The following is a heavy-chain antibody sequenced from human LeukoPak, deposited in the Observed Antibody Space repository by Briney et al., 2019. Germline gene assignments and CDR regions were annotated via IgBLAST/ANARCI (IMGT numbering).Heavy chain of an antibody. CDR3: ARDPLSYSRVFYSHY. Sequence: SVKVSCKASGGTFGSYAISWVRQAPGQGLEWMGGIIPIFGTANYAQKFQGRVTITADESTSTAYMELSSLRSEDTAVYYCARDPLSYSRVFYSHYWGQGPLVPLPS. D-gene: IGHD3-22*01. CDR2: IIPIFGTA. CDR1: GGTFGSYA. J-gene: IGHJ4*02. V-gene: IGHV1-69*13.